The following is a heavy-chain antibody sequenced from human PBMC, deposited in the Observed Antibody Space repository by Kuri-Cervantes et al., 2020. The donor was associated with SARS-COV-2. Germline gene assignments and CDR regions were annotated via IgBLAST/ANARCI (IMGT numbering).Heavy chain of an antibody. Sequence: GESLKISCAAAGFTFSDYAVSWVRQAPGKGLEWVAVISYDGSNKYYADSVKGRFPISRDNSKNTLYLQMNSLRAEDTAVYYCAKGGYSYGYAGHFDYWGQGTLVTVSS. J-gene: IGHJ4*02. D-gene: IGHD5-18*01. CDR2: ISYDGSNK. V-gene: IGHV3-30*18. CDR1: GFTFSDYA. CDR3: AKGGYSYGYAGHFDY.